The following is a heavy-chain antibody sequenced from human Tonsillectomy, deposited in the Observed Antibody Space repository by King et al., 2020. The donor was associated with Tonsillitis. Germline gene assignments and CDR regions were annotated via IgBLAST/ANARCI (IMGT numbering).Heavy chain of an antibody. Sequence: VQLVESGGGVVQPGRSLRLSCAASVFAFRSYSIDWVRHAPGTGLEWLSFISYYVYIKYYADSVKGRFTISRDNSKNTLYLQMNSLRPEDTAVYYCARWRWNYGFYYYYYMDVWGKGTTVTVSS. J-gene: IGHJ6*03. CDR1: VFAFRSYS. CDR2: ISYYVYIK. V-gene: IGHV3-30*01. CDR3: ARWRWNYGFYYYYYMDV. D-gene: IGHD1-7*01.